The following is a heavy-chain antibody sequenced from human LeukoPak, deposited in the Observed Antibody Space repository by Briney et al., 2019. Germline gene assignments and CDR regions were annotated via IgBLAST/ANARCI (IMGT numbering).Heavy chain of an antibody. J-gene: IGHJ6*03. CDR2: IDAYNGNT. CDR3: ARAGSYYYMDA. CDR1: GYTFTSSG. D-gene: IGHD1-1*01. Sequence: LGASVKVSCKASGYTFTSSGISWVRQAPGQGLEWMGWIDAYNGNTNYAQKLQGRVTMTTDTSTTTAYMELRSLRLDDTAVYYCARAGSYYYMDAWGKGTTVTVSS. V-gene: IGHV1-18*01.